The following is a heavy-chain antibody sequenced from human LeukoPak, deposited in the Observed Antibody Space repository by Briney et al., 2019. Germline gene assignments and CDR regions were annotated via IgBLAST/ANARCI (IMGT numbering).Heavy chain of an antibody. D-gene: IGHD5-12*01. V-gene: IGHV3-9*02. J-gene: IGHJ4*02. CDR3: AKAYYGYSGDDPSYCFDY. Sequence: SLRLSCAASGFTSDDYARHGVRQPPGRGLGWVSGISWNSGSIGYADSVKGRFTISRDNAKNSLYLQMNSLRAEDTALYYCAKAYYGYSGDDPSYCFDYWGQGTLVTVSS. CDR2: ISWNSGSI. CDR1: GFTSDDYA.